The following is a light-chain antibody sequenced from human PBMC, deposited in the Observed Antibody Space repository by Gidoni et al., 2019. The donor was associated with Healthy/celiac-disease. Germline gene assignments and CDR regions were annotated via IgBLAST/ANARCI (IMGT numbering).Light chain of an antibody. Sequence: DIQMTQSPSTLSASVGDRVTITCLASQSISSWLAWYQQKPGKAPKLLIYDASSLESGVPSRFSCSVSVTEFTRTISSLQPDDFATYYCQQYNSYRTFGQGTKVEIK. J-gene: IGKJ1*01. V-gene: IGKV1-5*01. CDR1: QSISSW. CDR2: DAS. CDR3: QQYNSYRT.